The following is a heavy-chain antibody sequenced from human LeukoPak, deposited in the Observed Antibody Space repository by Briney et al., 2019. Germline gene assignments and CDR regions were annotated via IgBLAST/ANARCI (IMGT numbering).Heavy chain of an antibody. Sequence: SETLSLTCAVYGGSFSGYYWGWIRQPPGKGLEWIGEINHSGSTNYNPSLKSRVTISVDTSKNQFSLKLSSVTAADTAVYYCARAGDSYGFPLVDYWGQGTLVTVSS. CDR1: GGSFSGYY. V-gene: IGHV4-34*01. CDR2: INHSGST. CDR3: ARAGDSYGFPLVDY. D-gene: IGHD5-18*01. J-gene: IGHJ4*02.